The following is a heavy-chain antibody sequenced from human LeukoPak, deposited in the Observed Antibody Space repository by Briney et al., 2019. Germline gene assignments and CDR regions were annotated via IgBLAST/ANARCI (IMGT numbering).Heavy chain of an antibody. CDR1: GFTFSSYA. D-gene: IGHD3-22*01. CDR3: AKKEGSSGYYYITFDY. V-gene: IGHV3-23*01. J-gene: IGHJ4*02. Sequence: GGSLRLSCAASGFTFSSYAMSWVRQAPGKGLEWVSAISGSGGSTYYADSVKGRFTISRDNSKNTLYLQMNSLRAEDTAVYYCAKKEGSSGYYYITFDYWGQGTLVTVSS. CDR2: ISGSGGST.